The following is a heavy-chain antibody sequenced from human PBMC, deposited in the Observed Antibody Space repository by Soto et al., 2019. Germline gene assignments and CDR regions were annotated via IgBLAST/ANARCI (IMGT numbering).Heavy chain of an antibody. D-gene: IGHD3-22*01. CDR3: ARGEYYYDSSGYYENYGMDV. Sequence: PGGSLSLSCAASGFTFSSYAMHWVRQAPGKGLEWVAVISYDGSNKYYADSVKGRFTISKDNTKNTLYLQMNSLRAEDTAVYYCARGEYYYDSSGYYENYGMDVWGQGTTVTVSS. J-gene: IGHJ6*02. V-gene: IGHV3-30-3*01. CDR2: ISYDGSNK. CDR1: GFTFSSYA.